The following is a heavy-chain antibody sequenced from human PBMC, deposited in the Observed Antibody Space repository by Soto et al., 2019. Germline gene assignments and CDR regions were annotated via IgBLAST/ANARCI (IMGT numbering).Heavy chain of an antibody. CDR2: ISGDGGST. CDR3: AKAHDERNYYDYYGMDV. J-gene: IGHJ6*02. V-gene: IGHV3-43*02. CDR1: GFTFEDYA. Sequence: GGSLRLSCAASGFTFEDYAMHWVRQAPGKGLEWVSLISGDGGSTYYADSVKGRFTISRDNSKNSLYLQMNSLRTEDTAVYYCAKAHDERNYYDYYGMDVWGQGTTVTVSS.